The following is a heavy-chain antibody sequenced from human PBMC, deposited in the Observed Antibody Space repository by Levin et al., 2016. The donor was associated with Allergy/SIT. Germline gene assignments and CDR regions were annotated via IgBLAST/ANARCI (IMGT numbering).Heavy chain of an antibody. V-gene: IGHV3-23*01. CDR1: GFTFSSYA. D-gene: IGHD5-18*01. CDR2: ISGSGGST. J-gene: IGHJ4*02. Sequence: GGSLRLSCAASGFTFSSYAMSWVRQAPGKGLEWVSAISGSGGSTYYADSVKGRFTISRDNSKNTLYLQMDSLRPEDTAVYYCAKDRSYGYIDYWGQGTLVTVSS. CDR3: AKDRSYGYIDY.